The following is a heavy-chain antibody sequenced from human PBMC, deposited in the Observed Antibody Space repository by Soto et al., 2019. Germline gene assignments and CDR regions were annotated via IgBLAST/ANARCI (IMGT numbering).Heavy chain of an antibody. CDR1: GFTFSGYS. V-gene: IGHV3-64*01. J-gene: IGHJ4*02. CDR3: ARGRVEDSSGWATYFDY. D-gene: IGHD6-19*01. Sequence: EVQLVEPGGGLVQPGGSLRLSCAASGFTFSGYSMFWVRQAPGKGLEYVSAINTNGVNTFYAKSVKGRFTISRDNSKNTMYIQMGSLRAEDMAVYYCARGRVEDSSGWATYFDYWGQGTLVTVSS. CDR2: INTNGVNT.